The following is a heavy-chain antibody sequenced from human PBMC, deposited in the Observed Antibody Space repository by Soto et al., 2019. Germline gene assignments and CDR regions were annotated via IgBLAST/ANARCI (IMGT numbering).Heavy chain of an antibody. CDR3: ASVTDYGDYERPFDY. D-gene: IGHD4-17*01. Sequence: ASVKVSCKASGYTFTSYGISWVRQAPGQGLEWMGWISAYNGNTNYAQKLQGRVTMTTDTSTSTAYMELRSLRSDDTAVYYCASVTDYGDYERPFDYWGQGTLVTVSS. V-gene: IGHV1-18*01. J-gene: IGHJ4*02. CDR1: GYTFTSYG. CDR2: ISAYNGNT.